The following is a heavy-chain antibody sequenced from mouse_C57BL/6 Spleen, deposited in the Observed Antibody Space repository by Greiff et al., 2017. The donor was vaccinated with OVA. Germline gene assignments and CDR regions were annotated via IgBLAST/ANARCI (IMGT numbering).Heavy chain of an antibody. Sequence: EVHLVESGGGLVKPGGSLKLSCAASGFTFSSYAMSWVRQTPEKRLEWVATISDGGSYTYYPANVKGRFTISRDNANNNLYLQMSHLKSEDTAVYDCAREEGDRKDWFADWGQGTLVTVSA. D-gene: IGHD3-3*01. CDR2: ISDGGSYT. CDR1: GFTFSSYA. V-gene: IGHV5-4*01. J-gene: IGHJ3*01. CDR3: AREEGDRKDWFAD.